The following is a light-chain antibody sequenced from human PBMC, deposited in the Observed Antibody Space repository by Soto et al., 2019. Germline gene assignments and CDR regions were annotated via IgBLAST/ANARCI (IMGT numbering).Light chain of an antibody. Sequence: SVLTQPRSVSGSPGQSITISCSGTIHDIGGYNFISWYQQHPGTAPKIIIYDVSKRPSGVPDRFSGSTSGNTASLTISGLQTEDDAFYYCCSYAGSNTLVFGGGTKVT. V-gene: IGLV2-11*01. CDR1: IHDIGGYNF. CDR2: DVS. CDR3: CSYAGSNTLV. J-gene: IGLJ2*01.